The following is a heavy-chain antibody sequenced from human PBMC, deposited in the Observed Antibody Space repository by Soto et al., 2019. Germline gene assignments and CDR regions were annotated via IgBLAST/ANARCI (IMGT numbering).Heavy chain of an antibody. Sequence: SETLSLTCTVSGGSISSSSYYWGWIRQPPGKGLEWIGSIYYSGSTYYNPSLKSRVTISVDTSKNQFSLKLSSVTAADSAVYYCARHVTTIFGEVISHYYYYYMGGWGKGNTVPGAS. J-gene: IGHJ6*03. V-gene: IGHV4-39*01. CDR2: IYYSGST. CDR3: ARHVTTIFGEVISHYYYYYMGG. D-gene: IGHD3-3*01. CDR1: GGSISSSSYY.